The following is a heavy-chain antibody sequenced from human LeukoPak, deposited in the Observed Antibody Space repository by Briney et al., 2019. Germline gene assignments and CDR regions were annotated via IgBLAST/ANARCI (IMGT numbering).Heavy chain of an antibody. CDR2: MSHSGYP. CDR3: AREGRGYYDSSGYYPLYYFDY. Sequence: SETLSLTCAVYGGSFSGYSWTWIRQPPGKGLEWIGEMSHSGYPNYNPSLKSRVAISVDTSKNQFSLNLTSVTAADTAVYYCAREGRGYYDSSGYYPLYYFDYWGQGTLVTVSS. D-gene: IGHD3-22*01. V-gene: IGHV4-34*01. J-gene: IGHJ4*02. CDR1: GGSFSGYS.